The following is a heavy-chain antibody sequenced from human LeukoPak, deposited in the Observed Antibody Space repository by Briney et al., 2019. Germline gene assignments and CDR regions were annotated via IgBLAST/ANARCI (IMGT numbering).Heavy chain of an antibody. CDR3: ASGRVVITEGFDY. V-gene: IGHV1-58*02. CDR1: GFTFTSSA. J-gene: IGHJ4*02. D-gene: IGHD3-22*01. Sequence: ASVKVSCKASGFTFTSSAMQWVRQARGQRLEWIGWIVVGSGNTNYAQKFQERVTITRYMSTSTAYMELSSLRSEDTAVYYCASGRVVITEGFDYWGQGTLVTVSS. CDR2: IVVGSGNT.